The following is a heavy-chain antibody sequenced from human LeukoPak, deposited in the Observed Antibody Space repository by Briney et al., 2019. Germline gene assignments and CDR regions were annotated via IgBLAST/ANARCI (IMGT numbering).Heavy chain of an antibody. V-gene: IGHV1-18*04. CDR2: ISAYNGNT. Sequence: ASVKVSCKASGYTFTGYYMHWVRQAPGQGLEWMGWISAYNGNTNYAQKLQGRVTMTTDTSTSTAYMELRSLRSDDTAVYYCAREEWLRFEYWGQGTLVTVSS. J-gene: IGHJ4*02. CDR1: GYTFTGYY. CDR3: AREEWLRFEY. D-gene: IGHD5-12*01.